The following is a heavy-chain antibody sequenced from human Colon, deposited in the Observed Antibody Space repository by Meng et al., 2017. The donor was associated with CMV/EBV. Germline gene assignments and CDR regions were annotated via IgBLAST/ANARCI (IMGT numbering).Heavy chain of an antibody. J-gene: IGHJ4*02. V-gene: IGHV3-7*01. CDR1: GFTFTTFW. Sequence: GGSLRLSCAASGFTFTTFWMTWVRQAPGKGLEWVANIKEDGSGQWYEDSVKGRFIISRDNAKNSLYLQMNSLRAGDTALYYCGKNRVESWGQGTLVTVSS. CDR2: IKEDGSGQ. CDR3: GKNRVES. D-gene: IGHD3-10*01.